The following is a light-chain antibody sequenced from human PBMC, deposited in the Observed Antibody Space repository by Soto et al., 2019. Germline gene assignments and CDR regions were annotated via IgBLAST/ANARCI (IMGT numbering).Light chain of an antibody. Sequence: DIVLTQYRGTLALSPGERAALACRAIQSVSSYLAWYQQKPGQAPRLLIYDASNGATGIPARFSGSGSGTDFTLTISSLEPEDFAVNYCKQRIKWLPSLTSGGGTNEDI. CDR3: KQRIKWLPSLT. CDR2: DAS. CDR1: QSVSSY. V-gene: IGKV3-11*01. J-gene: IGKJ4*01.